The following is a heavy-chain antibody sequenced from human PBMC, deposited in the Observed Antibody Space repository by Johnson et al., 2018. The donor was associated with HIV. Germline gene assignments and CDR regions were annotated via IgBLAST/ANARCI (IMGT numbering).Heavy chain of an antibody. CDR3: AREQYGGNSNAGDGFDI. V-gene: IGHV3-30*02. CDR1: GFTFNSYG. Sequence: QVQLVESGGGVVQTGRSLRLSCAASGFTFNSYGMHWVRQAPGKGLEWVAFIRYDGSYKYYADSVKGRFTISRDNSKNTLYLQMNSLRDEDTAVYYCAREQYGGNSNAGDGFDIWGQGTMVTVSS. D-gene: IGHD4-23*01. J-gene: IGHJ3*02. CDR2: IRYDGSYK.